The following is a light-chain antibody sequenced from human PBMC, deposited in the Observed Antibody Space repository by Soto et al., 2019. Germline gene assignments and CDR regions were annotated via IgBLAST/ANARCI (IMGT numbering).Light chain of an antibody. J-gene: IGKJ1*01. CDR3: QQYGRSPRT. V-gene: IGKV3-20*01. CDR1: QSVDSNY. Sequence: EIVLTQSPGTLSLSPGERATLSCRASQSVDSNYLAWYQQKPGQAPRLLIYAASSRATGIPDRFSGSGSGTDFALTIRRMDTEDFAVYFCQQYGRSPRTFGQGTKVDIK. CDR2: AAS.